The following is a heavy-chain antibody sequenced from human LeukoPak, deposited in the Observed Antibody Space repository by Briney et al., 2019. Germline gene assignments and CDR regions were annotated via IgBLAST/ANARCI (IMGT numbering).Heavy chain of an antibody. CDR3: ATSIGDYYDSSALDY. D-gene: IGHD3-22*01. Sequence: ASVKVSCKASGYTFTGYYIHWVRQAPGQGLEWMGWINPNTGGTNYAQKFLGRVTMTRDTSISTANMELSRLRSDDTAVYFCATSIGDYYDSSALDYWGQGTLVTVSS. J-gene: IGHJ4*02. V-gene: IGHV1-2*02. CDR2: INPNTGGT. CDR1: GYTFTGYY.